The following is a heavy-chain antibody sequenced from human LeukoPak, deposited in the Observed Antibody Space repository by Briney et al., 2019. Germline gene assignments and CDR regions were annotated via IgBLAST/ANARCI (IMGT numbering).Heavy chain of an antibody. Sequence: GESLKISCKGSGYSFTNYWIAWGRQMPGKGLEWVGIIYPGDSDTKYSPSFKGLLTISADKSISTAYLQWSSLKGSDTATYYCARRKDGVDVWGQGSTVSVSS. CDR1: GYSFTNYW. J-gene: IGHJ6*02. V-gene: IGHV5-51*01. CDR2: IYPGDSDT. CDR3: ARRKDGVDV.